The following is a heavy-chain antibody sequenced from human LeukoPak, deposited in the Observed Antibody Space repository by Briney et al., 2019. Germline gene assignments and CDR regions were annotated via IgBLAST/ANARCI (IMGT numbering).Heavy chain of an antibody. V-gene: IGHV4-59*06. CDR1: GGSVSNNY. Sequence: SETLSLTCAVSGGSVSNNYWNWIRQHPGKGLEWIGYIYNSGNTYYNPSLKSRVTISVDTSKNQFSLNLRSVTAADTAVYYCARRIAAAGTYDYWGQGTLVTVSS. CDR2: IYNSGNT. D-gene: IGHD6-13*01. J-gene: IGHJ4*02. CDR3: ARRIAAAGTYDY.